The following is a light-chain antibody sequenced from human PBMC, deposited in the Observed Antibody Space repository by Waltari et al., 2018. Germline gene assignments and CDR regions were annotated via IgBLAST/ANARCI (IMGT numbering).Light chain of an antibody. J-gene: IGLJ3*02. CDR3: SSYTMSNTIL. CDR1: FNDIGNYKY. CDR2: NVS. V-gene: IGLV2-14*03. Sequence: QSALTQPASVSGSPGQSITLSCTGTFNDIGNYKYVSWYQQYPGNAPKLIIFNVSDRPSGVSHRFSGSKSGRTASLSISGPQAEDEATYYCSSYTMSNTILFGGGTKLTVL.